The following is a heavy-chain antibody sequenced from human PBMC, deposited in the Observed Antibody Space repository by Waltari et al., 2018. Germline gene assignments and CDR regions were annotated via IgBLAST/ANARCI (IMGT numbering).Heavy chain of an antibody. CDR1: GFTFRTFG. J-gene: IGHJ1*01. D-gene: IGHD2-2*02. CDR2: ISYDGSEK. Sequence: QVQLVESGGGAVQPGGSLRLSCAASGFTFRTFGMHGVRQAPGKGLEWVAVISYDGSEKYYADSVRGRFTISRDNSKNTLFLQMDSLRGEDTAVYYCAKDGVDYCKRTNCFTVYFQHWGLGTLVTVSP. CDR3: AKDGVDYCKRTNCFTVYFQH. V-gene: IGHV3-30*18.